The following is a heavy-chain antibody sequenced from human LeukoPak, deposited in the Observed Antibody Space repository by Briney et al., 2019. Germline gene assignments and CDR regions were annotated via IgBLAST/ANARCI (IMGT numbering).Heavy chain of an antibody. CDR3: AGLSIAAAGTKGGFDP. Sequence: GESLKISCKGSGFSFTSYWIGWVRQMPGKGLEWMGIIYPGDSDTGYSPSFQGQVTISADKSISTAYLQWSSLKASDTAMYYCAGLSIAAAGTKGGFDPWGQGTLVTVSS. D-gene: IGHD6-13*01. CDR2: IYPGDSDT. CDR1: GFSFTSYW. V-gene: IGHV5-51*01. J-gene: IGHJ5*02.